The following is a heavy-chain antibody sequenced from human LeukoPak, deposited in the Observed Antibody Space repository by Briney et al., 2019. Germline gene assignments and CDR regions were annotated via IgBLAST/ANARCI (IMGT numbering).Heavy chain of an antibody. CDR3: ARERKLRFLEWPDLFDL. D-gene: IGHD3-3*01. J-gene: IGHJ2*01. V-gene: IGHV4-4*07. CDR1: GGFISSYY. Sequence: SETLSLTCTVSGGFISSYYWSWIRQPAGKGLEWIGRIYTSGSTNYNPSLKSRVTMSVDTSKNQFSLKLSSVTAADTAVYYCARERKLRFLEWPDLFDLWGRGTLVTVSS. CDR2: IYTSGST.